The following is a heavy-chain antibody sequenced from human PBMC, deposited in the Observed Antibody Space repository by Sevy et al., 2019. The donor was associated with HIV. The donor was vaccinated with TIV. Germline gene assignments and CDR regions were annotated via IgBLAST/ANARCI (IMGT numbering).Heavy chain of an antibody. D-gene: IGHD6-13*01. CDR1: GGSISSYY. Sequence: SETQSLTCTVSGGSISSYYWSWIRQPSGKGLEWIGRIYTSRNTHYNPSLKSRVTMSVDTSNNQFSLNLSYVTAADTAVYYCAGAAIDTGDFEYWGQGTLVTVSS. CDR2: IYTSRNT. CDR3: AGAAIDTGDFEY. V-gene: IGHV4-4*07. J-gene: IGHJ4*02.